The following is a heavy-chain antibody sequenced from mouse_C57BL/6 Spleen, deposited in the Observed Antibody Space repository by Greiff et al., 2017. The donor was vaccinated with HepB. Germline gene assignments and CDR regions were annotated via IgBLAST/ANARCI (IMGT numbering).Heavy chain of an antibody. CDR1: GFNIKDYY. CDR3: TTYYYGSSYVDWYFDV. V-gene: IGHV14-1*01. CDR2: IDPEDGDT. D-gene: IGHD1-1*01. Sequence: VQLKESGAELVRPGASVKLSCTASGFNIKDYYMHWVKQRPEQGLEWIGRIDPEDGDTEYAPKFQGKATMTADTSSNTAYLQLSSLTSEDTAVYYCTTYYYGSSYVDWYFDVWGTGTTVTVSS. J-gene: IGHJ1*03.